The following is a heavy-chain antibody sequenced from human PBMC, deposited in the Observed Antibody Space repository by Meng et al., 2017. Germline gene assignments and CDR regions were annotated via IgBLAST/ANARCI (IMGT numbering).Heavy chain of an antibody. J-gene: IGHJ5*02. CDR1: GYTFTSYV. CDR3: ARVVYGLPGIAAAGTRGGFDP. D-gene: IGHD6-13*01. V-gene: IGHV1-8*01. Sequence: ASVNVSCKASGYTFTSYVINWVRQATGQGLEWMGWMNPNRGNTGYAQKFQGRATMNRHTSISTAYMDLSRQKYEDTAVYYCARVVYGLPGIAAAGTRGGFDPWGQGTLVTVSS. CDR2: MNPNRGNT.